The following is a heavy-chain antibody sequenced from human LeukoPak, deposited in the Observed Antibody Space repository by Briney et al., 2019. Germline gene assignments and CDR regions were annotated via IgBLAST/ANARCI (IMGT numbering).Heavy chain of an antibody. Sequence: PGESLKISCKGTGYSFTSYWIGWVRQMPGKGLEWMGIIYPGDSGTKYSPSFQGQVTISADKSINTAYLQWSSLKASDTAMYYCSRQIYYGSGSYSDYWGQGTLVTVSS. CDR2: IYPGDSGT. J-gene: IGHJ4*02. CDR3: SRQIYYGSGSYSDY. D-gene: IGHD3-10*01. CDR1: GYSFTSYW. V-gene: IGHV5-51*01.